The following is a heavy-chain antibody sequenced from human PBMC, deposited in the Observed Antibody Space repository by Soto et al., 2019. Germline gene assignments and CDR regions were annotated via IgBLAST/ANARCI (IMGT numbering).Heavy chain of an antibody. J-gene: IGHJ4*02. V-gene: IGHV3-30*03. Sequence: GGTLRLSCAASGFTFSSYGMHWVRQAPGKGLEWVAVISYDGSNKYYADSVKGRFTISRDNSKNTLYLQMNSLRAEVTAVYYCAAPVGYSSSWGPFDYWGQGTLVTVSS. CDR3: AAPVGYSSSWGPFDY. D-gene: IGHD6-13*01. CDR1: GFTFSSYG. CDR2: ISYDGSNK.